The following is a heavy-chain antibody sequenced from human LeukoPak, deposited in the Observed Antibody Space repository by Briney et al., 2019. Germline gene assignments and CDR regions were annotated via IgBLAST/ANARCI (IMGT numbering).Heavy chain of an antibody. Sequence: GGSLRLSCAASGFTFSSYAMSWVRQAPGKGLVWVSAISGSGGSTYYADSVKGRFTISRDNSKNTLYLQMNSLRAEDTAVYYCAKDHSSGWWTPGREVDAFDIWGQGTMVTVSS. CDR3: AKDHSSGWWTPGREVDAFDI. D-gene: IGHD6-19*01. V-gene: IGHV3-23*01. J-gene: IGHJ3*02. CDR2: ISGSGGST. CDR1: GFTFSSYA.